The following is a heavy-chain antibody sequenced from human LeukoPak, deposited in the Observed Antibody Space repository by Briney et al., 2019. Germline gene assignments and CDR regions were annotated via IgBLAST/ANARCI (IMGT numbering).Heavy chain of an antibody. D-gene: IGHD6-13*01. CDR3: ARFAAAAGHTYYFDY. J-gene: IGHJ4*02. Sequence: SETLSLTCTVSGGSISSYYWSWIRQPPGKGLEWIGYIYYSGSTNYNPSLKSRVTISVDTSKNQFSLKLSSVTAADTAVYYCARFAAAAGHTYYFDYWGQGTLVTVSS. CDR2: IYYSGST. V-gene: IGHV4-59*01. CDR1: GGSISSYY.